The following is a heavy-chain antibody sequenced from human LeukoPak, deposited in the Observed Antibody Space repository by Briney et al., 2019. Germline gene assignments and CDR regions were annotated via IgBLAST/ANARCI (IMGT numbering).Heavy chain of an antibody. V-gene: IGHV3-33*08. CDR2: IWYGGSNK. CDR1: GFTFSSYG. Sequence: GGSLRLSCAASGFTFSSYGMHWVRQAPGKGLEWVAVIWYGGSNKYYADSVKGRFTISRDNSKNTLYLQMNSLRAEDMAVYHCARDRGHMTTVVTPAYWGQGTLVTVSS. J-gene: IGHJ4*02. CDR3: ARDRGHMTTVVTPAY. D-gene: IGHD4-23*01.